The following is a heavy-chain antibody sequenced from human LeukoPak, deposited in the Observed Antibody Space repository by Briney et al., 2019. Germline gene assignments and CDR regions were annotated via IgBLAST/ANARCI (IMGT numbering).Heavy chain of an antibody. J-gene: IGHJ4*02. CDR3: AREYCSTTNCPFDY. Sequence: GGSLRLSCAASGFTFSNAWMSWVRQAPGKGLEWVGRIKTKTDGGTTDYAAPVKGRFTISRDDSKNTLYLLMNSLRAEDTAVYYCAREYCSTTNCPFDYWGQGTLVTVSS. V-gene: IGHV3-15*01. CDR1: GFTFSNAW. CDR2: IKTKTDGGTT. D-gene: IGHD2-2*01.